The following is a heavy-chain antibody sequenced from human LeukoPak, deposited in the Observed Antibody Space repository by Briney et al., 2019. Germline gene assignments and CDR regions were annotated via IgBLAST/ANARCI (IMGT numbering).Heavy chain of an antibody. Sequence: PGGSLRLSCAASGFTFSSYSMNWVRQAPGKGLEWVSSISSSSSYIYYADSVKGRFTISRDNAKNSLYLQMNSLRAGDTAVYYCAREASYCSGGSCYWGQGTLVTVSS. CDR1: GFTFSSYS. CDR2: ISSSSSYI. CDR3: AREASYCSGGSCY. V-gene: IGHV3-21*01. D-gene: IGHD2-15*01. J-gene: IGHJ4*02.